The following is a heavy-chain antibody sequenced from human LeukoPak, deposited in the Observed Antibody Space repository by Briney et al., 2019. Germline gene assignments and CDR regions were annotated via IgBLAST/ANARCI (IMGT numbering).Heavy chain of an antibody. Sequence: GGSLRLSCAASGFTFSSYSMNWVRQAPGKGLEWVSSISSSSSYIYYADSVKGRFTISRDNAKNSLYLQMNSLRAEDTAVYYCARVNMVRGSCMDVWGQGTTVTVSS. D-gene: IGHD3-10*01. V-gene: IGHV3-21*01. J-gene: IGHJ6*02. CDR3: ARVNMVRGSCMDV. CDR1: GFTFSSYS. CDR2: ISSSSSYI.